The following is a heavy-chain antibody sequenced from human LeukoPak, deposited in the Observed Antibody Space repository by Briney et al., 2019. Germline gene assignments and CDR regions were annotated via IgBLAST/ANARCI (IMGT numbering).Heavy chain of an antibody. V-gene: IGHV3-30-3*01. D-gene: IGHD2-2*01. Sequence: GRSLRLSCAASGFTFSSYAMHWVRQAPGKGLAWVAVISYDGSNKYYADSVKGRFTISRDNSKNTLYLQMNSLRAEDTAVYYSARETSWASERTNWFDPWGQGTLVTVSS. CDR3: ARETSWASERTNWFDP. CDR2: ISYDGSNK. J-gene: IGHJ5*02. CDR1: GFTFSSYA.